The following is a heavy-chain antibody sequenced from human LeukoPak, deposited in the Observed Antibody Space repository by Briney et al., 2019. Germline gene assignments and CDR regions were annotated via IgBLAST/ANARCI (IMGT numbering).Heavy chain of an antibody. V-gene: IGHV1-2*02. CDR1: GYTFTGYY. J-gene: IGHJ4*02. D-gene: IGHD3-22*01. Sequence: ASVKVSCKASGYTFTGYYMHWVRQAPGQGLEWMGWINPNSGGTNYAQKFQGRVTMTRDTSISTAYMELSRLRSDDTAVYYCARDHEDSSGYYPGYWGQGTLVTVSS. CDR3: ARDHEDSSGYYPGY. CDR2: INPNSGGT.